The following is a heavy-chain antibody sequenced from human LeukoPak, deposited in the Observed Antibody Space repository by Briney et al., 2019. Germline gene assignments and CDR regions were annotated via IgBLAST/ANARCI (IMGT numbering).Heavy chain of an antibody. V-gene: IGHV4-61*02. D-gene: IGHD2-2*01. CDR3: ARFAPLVVPAAMNAFDI. Sequence: SQTLSLTXTVSGGSISSGSYYWRWIRQPAGKGLDWIGRIYTSGSTNYNPSLKSRVTISVDTSKNQFSLKLSSVTAADTAVYYCARFAPLVVPAAMNAFDIWGQGTMVTVSS. CDR2: IYTSGST. J-gene: IGHJ3*02. CDR1: GGSISSGSYY.